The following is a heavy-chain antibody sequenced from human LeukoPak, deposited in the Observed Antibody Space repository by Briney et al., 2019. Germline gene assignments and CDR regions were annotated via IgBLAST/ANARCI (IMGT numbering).Heavy chain of an antibody. J-gene: IGHJ4*02. D-gene: IGHD6-13*01. CDR1: GFTFSSSS. Sequence: GGSLRLSCSASGFTFSSSSMHWVRRAPGKELVWVSRISSDGTSTNYADSVKGRFIISRDNAKNTLYLQMNSLRAEDTAVYFCARVRSSSWFDYWGQGTLVAVSS. V-gene: IGHV3-74*01. CDR3: ARVRSSSWFDY. CDR2: ISSDGTST.